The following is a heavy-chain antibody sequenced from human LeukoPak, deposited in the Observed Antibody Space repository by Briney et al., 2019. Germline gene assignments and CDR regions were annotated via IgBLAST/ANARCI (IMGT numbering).Heavy chain of an antibody. Sequence: ASVTVSCKTSAYIFSKYDVNWVRQATGQGLEWMGWMKPNSGQTGYAQRFQGRIIMTRNTSISTAYMQLNSVTSEDPAKYYCARGPPERTYSDFWGQGTLVTVSS. J-gene: IGHJ4*02. V-gene: IGHV1-8*01. CDR3: ARGPPERTYSDF. D-gene: IGHD4-11*01. CDR1: AYIFSKYD. CDR2: MKPNSGQT.